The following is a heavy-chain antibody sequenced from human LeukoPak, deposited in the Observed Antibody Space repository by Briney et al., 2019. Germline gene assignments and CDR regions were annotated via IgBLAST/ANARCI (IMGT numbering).Heavy chain of an antibody. CDR1: GGSFSGYY. CDR3: AREARGGDGWKLDY. J-gene: IGHJ4*02. D-gene: IGHD1-1*01. Sequence: SETLSLTRAVYGGSFSGYYWSWIRQPPGKGLEWIGEINHSGSTNYTPSLKSRVTISVDTSKNQFSLKLSSVTAADTAVYYCAREARGGDGWKLDYWGQGTLVTVSS. CDR2: INHSGST. V-gene: IGHV4-34*01.